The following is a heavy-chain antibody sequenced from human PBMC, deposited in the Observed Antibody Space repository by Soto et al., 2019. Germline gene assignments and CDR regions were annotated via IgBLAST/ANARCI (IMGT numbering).Heavy chain of an antibody. CDR3: ARGGSDQPDYYFDY. CDR1: CGSISSYY. Sequence: SEALSLTCTVSCGSISSYYWSWIRQPPGKGLEWIGYIYYSGSTNYNPSLKSRVTISVDTSKNQFSLKLSSVTAADTAVYYCARGGSDQPDYYFDYWGQGTLVTVSS. CDR2: IYYSGST. V-gene: IGHV4-59*01. J-gene: IGHJ4*02. D-gene: IGHD3-3*01.